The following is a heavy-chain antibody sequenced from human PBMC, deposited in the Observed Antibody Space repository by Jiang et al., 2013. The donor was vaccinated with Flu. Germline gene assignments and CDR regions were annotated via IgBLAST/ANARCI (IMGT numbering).Heavy chain of an antibody. CDR1: GFTFSSYA. Sequence: RSLRLSCAASGFTFSSYAMHWVRQAPGKGLEWVAVISYDGSNKYYADSVKGRFTISRDNSKNTLYLQMNSLRAEDTAVYYCAKEEDGVQYYYYYGMDVWGQGTTVTVSS. J-gene: IGHJ6*02. CDR3: AKEEDGVQYYYYYGMDV. CDR2: ISYDGSNK. V-gene: IGHV3-30*04. D-gene: IGHD3-10*01.